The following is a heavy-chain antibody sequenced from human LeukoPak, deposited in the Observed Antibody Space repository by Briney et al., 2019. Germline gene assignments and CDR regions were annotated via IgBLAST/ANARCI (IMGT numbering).Heavy chain of an antibody. CDR3: AKEMYYDRAPGDY. CDR1: GFTFSSYA. V-gene: IGHV3-23*01. Sequence: RAGGSLRLSCAASGFTFSSYAMGWVRQAPGKGLEWVSAISGSGGSTYYADSVKGRFTISRDNSKNTLYLQMNSLRAEDTAVYYCAKEMYYDRAPGDYWGQGTLVTVSS. D-gene: IGHD3-22*01. CDR2: ISGSGGST. J-gene: IGHJ4*02.